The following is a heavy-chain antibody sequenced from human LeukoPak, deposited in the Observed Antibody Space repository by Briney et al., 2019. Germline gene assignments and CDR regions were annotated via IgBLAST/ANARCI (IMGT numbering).Heavy chain of an antibody. CDR2: IRYDGSNK. D-gene: IGHD6-19*01. CDR3: AKDASSGWDPDAFDI. Sequence: GGSLRLSCAASGFTFSSYGMHWVRQAPGKGLEWVAFIRYDGSNKYYADSVKGRFTISRDNSKNTLYLQMNSLRAEDTAVYYCAKDASSGWDPDAFDIWGQGTMVTVSS. V-gene: IGHV3-30*02. CDR1: GFTFSSYG. J-gene: IGHJ3*02.